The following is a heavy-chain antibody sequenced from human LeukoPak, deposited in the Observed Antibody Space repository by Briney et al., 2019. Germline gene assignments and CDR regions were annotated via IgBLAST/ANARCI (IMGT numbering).Heavy chain of an antibody. Sequence: SGPTLVKPPQTLTLTCACSGFSLTTSVVGVGWIRQPPGKALEWLALIYWDDDKRYSPSLKSRLTITKDTSKNQVVLTMTYMDPVDTATYYCAKGGMVDFDHWGQGILVTVSS. D-gene: IGHD2-15*01. CDR1: GFSLTTSVVG. V-gene: IGHV2-5*02. CDR3: AKGGMVDFDH. CDR2: IYWDDDK. J-gene: IGHJ4*02.